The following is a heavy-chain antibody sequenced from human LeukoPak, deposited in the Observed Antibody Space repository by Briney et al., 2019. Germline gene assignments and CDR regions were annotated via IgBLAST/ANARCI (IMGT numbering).Heavy chain of an antibody. V-gene: IGHV3-53*01. CDR1: GVTVISNY. J-gene: IGHJ5*02. CDR2: IYAGGST. CDR3: TRNWGSDNWFDP. D-gene: IGHD7-27*01. Sequence: PGGSLRLSCAASGVTVISNYMSWVRQAPGRGLEWVSVIYAGGSTFYADSVKGRFTISRDNSKNTLYLQMNSLRAEDTAIYYCTRNWGSDNWFDPWGQGTLVTVSS.